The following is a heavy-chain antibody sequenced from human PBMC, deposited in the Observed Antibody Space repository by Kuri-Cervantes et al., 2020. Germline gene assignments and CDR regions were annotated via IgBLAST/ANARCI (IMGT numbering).Heavy chain of an antibody. CDR1: GFTFSDHY. Sequence: GGSLRLSCAASGFTFSDHYMDWVRQAPGKGLGWVGRARNKANGYTTKHAASVKGRFTITRDDSQNSMYLQMNSLRAEDTAVYYCAKAPTWGYDCWGQGTLVTVSS. CDR3: AKAPTWGYDC. CDR2: ARNKANGYTT. V-gene: IGHV3-72*01. J-gene: IGHJ4*02. D-gene: IGHD3-16*01.